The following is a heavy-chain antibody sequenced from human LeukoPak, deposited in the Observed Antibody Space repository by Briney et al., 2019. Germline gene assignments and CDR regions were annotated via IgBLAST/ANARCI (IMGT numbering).Heavy chain of an antibody. D-gene: IGHD6-25*01. V-gene: IGHV3-7*01. CDR2: IKQDGSEK. Sequence: GGPLRLSCAASGFTFSSYWMSWVRQAPGKGLEWVANIKQDGSEKYYVDSVKGRFTISRDNAKNSLYLQMNSLRAEDTAVYYCAKIAAVRGYRRGYYFDYWGQGTLVTVSS. J-gene: IGHJ4*02. CDR3: AKIAAVRGYRRGYYFDY. CDR1: GFTFSSYW.